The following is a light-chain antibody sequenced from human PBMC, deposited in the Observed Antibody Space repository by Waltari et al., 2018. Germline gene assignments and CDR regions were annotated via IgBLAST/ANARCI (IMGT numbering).Light chain of an antibody. V-gene: IGKV3-11*01. J-gene: IGKJ4*01. Sequence: EIVLTQSPVTLSLSAGERATLSCRASESVFNYLAWYQQKPGQAPRLLIYDTSKRATGIPARFSGSGYGTDFTLTITNLEAEDFALYYCQQGSLLPLTFGGGTKVEIK. CDR2: DTS. CDR1: ESVFNY. CDR3: QQGSLLPLT.